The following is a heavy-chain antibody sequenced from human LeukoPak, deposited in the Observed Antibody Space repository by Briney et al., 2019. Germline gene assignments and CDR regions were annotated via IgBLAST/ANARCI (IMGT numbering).Heavy chain of an antibody. CDR1: GFTFSSYA. CDR2: ISGSGGST. D-gene: IGHD6-19*01. J-gene: IGHJ1*01. Sequence: PGGSLRLSCAASGFTFSSYAMSWVRQAPGKGLEWVSAISGSGGSTYYADSVKGRFTISRDNSKNTLYLQMNSLRAEDTAVYYCAKDRLYGSGWYKAEYFQHWGQGTLVTVSS. CDR3: AKDRLYGSGWYKAEYFQH. V-gene: IGHV3-23*01.